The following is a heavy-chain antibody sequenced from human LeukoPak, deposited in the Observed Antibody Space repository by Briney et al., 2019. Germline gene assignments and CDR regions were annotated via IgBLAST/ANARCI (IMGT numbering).Heavy chain of an antibody. D-gene: IGHD3-10*01. CDR3: ARHITNSGSAFDL. CDR1: DGSISGYY. V-gene: IGHV4-59*08. J-gene: IGHJ2*01. CDR2: IHYTGIN. Sequence: PSETLSLTCTVSDGSISGYYWGWIRQAPGRGLEWIAYIHYTGINNYNPSLKSRAAISVDTSTNQFSLKLTPVTAADTAMYYCARHITNSGSAFDLWGRGTLVTVSS.